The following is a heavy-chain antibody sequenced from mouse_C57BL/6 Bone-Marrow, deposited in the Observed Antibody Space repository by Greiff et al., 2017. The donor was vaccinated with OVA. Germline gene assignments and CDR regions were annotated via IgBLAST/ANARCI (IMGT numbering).Heavy chain of an antibody. CDR2: IRLKSDNYAT. CDR3: TGGYYGSSRGNFDV. Sequence: EVKLMESGGGLVQPGGSMKLSCVASGFTFSNYWMNWVRQSPEKGLEWVAQIRLKSDNYATHYAESVKGRFTISRDDSKSSVYLQMNNLRAEDTGIYYCTGGYYGSSRGNFDVWGTGTTVTVSS. D-gene: IGHD1-1*01. CDR1: GFTFSNYW. V-gene: IGHV6-3*01. J-gene: IGHJ1*03.